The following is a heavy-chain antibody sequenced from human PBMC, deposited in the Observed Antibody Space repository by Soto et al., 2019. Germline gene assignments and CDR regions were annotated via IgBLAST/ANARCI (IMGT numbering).Heavy chain of an antibody. V-gene: IGHV4-30-2*01. CDR3: ARGSSSYYDYGMDV. Sequence: WTWIRQPPGKALEWIGNIYDSGSTSYNPSLKSRVTMSVDTSKNQFSLKVTSVTAADTAVYFCARGSSSYYDYGMDVWGQGITVTVSS. D-gene: IGHD6-6*01. CDR2: IYDSGST. J-gene: IGHJ6*02.